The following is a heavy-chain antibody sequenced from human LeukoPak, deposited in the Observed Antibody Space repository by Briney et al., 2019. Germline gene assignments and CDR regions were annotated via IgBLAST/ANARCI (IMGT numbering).Heavy chain of an antibody. J-gene: IGHJ4*02. CDR1: GFTFSNYM. Sequence: GGSLRLSCAASGFTFSNYMMHWVRQAPGKGLVWVSRIKSDGITITYADSVKGRFTISRDNSKNTLYLQMHSLRGEDTAVYYCARTIVAATMVYYFDYWGQGTLVTVSS. D-gene: IGHD2-8*01. CDR2: IKSDGITI. V-gene: IGHV3-74*01. CDR3: ARTIVAATMVYYFDY.